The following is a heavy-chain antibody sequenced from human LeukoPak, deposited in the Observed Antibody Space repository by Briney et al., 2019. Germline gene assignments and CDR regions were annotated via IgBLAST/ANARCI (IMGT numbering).Heavy chain of an antibody. CDR1: GGSISSYY. D-gene: IGHD2-15*01. Sequence: SETLSLTCTVSGGSISSYYWSWIRQPPGKGLEWIGYIYYSGSTNYNPSLKSRVTISVDTSKNQFSLKLSSVTAADTAVYYCARTPNSNIVVVVAAKYYFDYWGQGTLVTVSS. J-gene: IGHJ4*02. CDR3: ARTPNSNIVVVVAAKYYFDY. CDR2: IYYSGST. V-gene: IGHV4-59*12.